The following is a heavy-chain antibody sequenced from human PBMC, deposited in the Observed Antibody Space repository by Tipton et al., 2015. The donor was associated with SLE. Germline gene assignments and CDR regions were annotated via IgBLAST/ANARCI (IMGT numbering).Heavy chain of an antibody. D-gene: IGHD2-15*01. CDR1: GGSINSGDYS. J-gene: IGHJ6*02. CDR3: ATSLGYCSGGSCYSSYYYYYGMDV. V-gene: IGHV4-30-2*01. Sequence: TLSLTCAVSGGSINSGDYSWSWIRQPPGKGLEWIGYIFHSGNAYYNPSLKSRVTISMDMSRNQFSLRLSSVTAADTAVYYCATSLGYCSGGSCYSSYYYYYGMDVWCQGTTVTVSS. CDR2: IFHSGNA.